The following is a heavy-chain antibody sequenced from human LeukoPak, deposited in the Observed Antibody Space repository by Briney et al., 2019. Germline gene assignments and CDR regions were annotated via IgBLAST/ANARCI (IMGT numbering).Heavy chain of an antibody. CDR1: GFTFSSYG. CDR3: ARDMPDSLELPPRMAFDI. J-gene: IGHJ3*02. D-gene: IGHD1-7*01. V-gene: IGHV1-18*01. Sequence: GASVKVSCKASGFTFSSYGFSWVRQAPGQGLEWMGRISAYNDDTNYAQKLQGRVTITTDESTSTAYMDLSSLRSEDTAVYYCARDMPDSLELPPRMAFDIWGQGTMVTVSS. CDR2: ISAYNDDT.